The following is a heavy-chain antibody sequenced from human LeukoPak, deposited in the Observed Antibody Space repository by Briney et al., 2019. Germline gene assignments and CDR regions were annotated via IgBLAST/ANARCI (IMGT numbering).Heavy chain of an antibody. J-gene: IGHJ5*02. CDR2: INPNSGGT. V-gene: IGHV1-2*02. D-gene: IGHD3-22*01. Sequence: SVKVSCKASGYTFTGYYMHWVRQAPGQGLEWMGWINPNSGGTNYAQKFQGRVTMTRDTSISTAYMELSRLRSDDTAVYYCATSRYYDSSGYDNWFDPWGQGTLVTVSS. CDR1: GYTFTGYY. CDR3: ATSRYYDSSGYDNWFDP.